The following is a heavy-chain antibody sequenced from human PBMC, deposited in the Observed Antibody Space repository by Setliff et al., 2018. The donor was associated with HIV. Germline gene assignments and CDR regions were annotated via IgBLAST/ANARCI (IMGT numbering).Heavy chain of an antibody. J-gene: IGHJ4*02. D-gene: IGHD6-19*01. CDR3: ARTLYSSFSSFDY. Sequence: VASVKVSCKAPGNSFNGDFLNWVRQAPGQGLEWMGNIKLSSGGTKFAQKFLGRVTMTRDTSTNTAFMELRRLRSDDTALYYCARTLYSSFSSFDYWGQGTLVTVSS. CDR1: GNSFNGDF. V-gene: IGHV1-2*02. CDR2: IKLSSGGT.